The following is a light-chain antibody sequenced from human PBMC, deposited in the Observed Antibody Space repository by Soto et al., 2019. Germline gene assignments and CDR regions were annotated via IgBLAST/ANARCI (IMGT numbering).Light chain of an antibody. CDR3: QQRSNWPWT. J-gene: IGKJ1*01. CDR1: QSVSSY. CDR2: DAS. V-gene: IGKV3-11*01. Sequence: EIVLTQSPATLSLSPGERATLSCRASQSVSSYLAWYQQKPGQAPRLLIYDASNRATGIPARFSGSGSVTEFTLTISSLEPEDFEVYYCQQRSNWPWTFGQGTKVEIK.